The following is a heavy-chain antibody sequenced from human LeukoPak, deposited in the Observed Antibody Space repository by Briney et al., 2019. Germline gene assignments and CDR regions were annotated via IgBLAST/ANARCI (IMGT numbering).Heavy chain of an antibody. J-gene: IGHJ4*02. D-gene: IGHD3-3*01. CDR3: ARVRLCITIFGVVTHKGYFDY. V-gene: IGHV4-34*01. CDR2: INHSGST. CDR1: GGSFSGYY. Sequence: SETLSLTCAVYGGSFSGYYWSWIRQPPGKGLEWIGEINHSGSTNYNPSLKSRVTISVDTSKNQFSLKLSSVTAADTAVNYCARVRLCITIFGVVTHKGYFDYWGQGTLVTVSS.